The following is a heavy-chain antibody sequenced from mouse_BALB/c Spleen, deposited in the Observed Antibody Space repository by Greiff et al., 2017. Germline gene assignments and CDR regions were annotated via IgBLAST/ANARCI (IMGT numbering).Heavy chain of an antibody. V-gene: IGHV1-4*02. D-gene: IGHD4-1*01. CDR1: GYTFTSYT. CDR2: INPSSGYT. Sequence: QVQLQQSAAELARPGASVKMSCKASGYTFTSYTMHWVKQRPGQGLEWIGYINPSSGYTEYNQKFKDKTTLTADKSSSTAYMQLSSLTSEDSAVYYCARGLGRYYFDYWGQGTTLTVSS. CDR3: ARGLGRYYFDY. J-gene: IGHJ2*01.